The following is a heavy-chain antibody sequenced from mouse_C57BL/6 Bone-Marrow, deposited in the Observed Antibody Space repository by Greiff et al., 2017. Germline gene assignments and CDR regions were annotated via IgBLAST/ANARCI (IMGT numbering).Heavy chain of an antibody. CDR2: ISSGGSYT. Sequence: EVQVVESGGDLVKPGGSLKLSCAASGFTFSSYGMSWVRQTPDKRLEWVATISSGGSYTYYPDSVKGRFTISRDNAKNTLYLQMSSLKSEDTAMYYCARHGNYVGYAMDYWGQGTSVTVSS. CDR3: ARHGNYVGYAMDY. J-gene: IGHJ4*01. D-gene: IGHD2-1*01. V-gene: IGHV5-6*01. CDR1: GFTFSSYG.